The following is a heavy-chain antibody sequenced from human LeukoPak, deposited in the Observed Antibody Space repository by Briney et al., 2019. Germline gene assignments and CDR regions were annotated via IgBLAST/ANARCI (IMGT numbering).Heavy chain of an antibody. CDR3: ARAGYSSTWYSRYFDL. V-gene: IGHV3-30*03. CDR2: ISYDGSNK. J-gene: IGHJ2*01. D-gene: IGHD6-13*01. CDR1: GFTFSSYG. Sequence: GSLRLSCAASGFTFSSYGMHWVRQAPGKGLEWVAVISYDGSNKYYADSVKGRFTISRDNSKNTLYLQMNSLRAEDTAVYYCARAGYSSTWYSRYFDLWGRGTLVTVSS.